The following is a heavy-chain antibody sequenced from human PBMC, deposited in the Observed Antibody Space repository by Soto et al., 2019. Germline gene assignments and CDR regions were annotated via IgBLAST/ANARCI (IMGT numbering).Heavy chain of an antibody. CDR2: ISINGDSRKAGSI. J-gene: IGHJ5*02. CDR1: EFTFIDHA. CDR3: VKGGGNNDWGWFDA. Sequence: GVSQRLSSTASEFTFIDHARHWVRKTPGKGLEYVSSISINGDSRKAGSIYYADSVKGRFTISRDNSRNTLYLQMSSLRAEDTVVYYCVKGGGNNDWGWFDAWGRRSLVSGSS. V-gene: IGHV3-64D*08. D-gene: IGHD2-21*01.